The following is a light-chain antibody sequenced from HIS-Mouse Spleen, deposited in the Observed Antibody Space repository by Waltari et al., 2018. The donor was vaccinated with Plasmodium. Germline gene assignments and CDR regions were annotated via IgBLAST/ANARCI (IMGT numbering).Light chain of an antibody. CDR1: RLRSDY. CDR2: GKN. V-gene: IGLV3-19*01. Sequence: SSDRTHDPPVPVALGQTVRITCQGDRLRSDYAGWYQQKPGQPPVLVIYGKNNRPSGIPDRFSASSSGNTASLTITGAQAEDEADYYCNSRDSSGNHWVFGGGTKLTVL. CDR3: NSRDSSGNHWV. J-gene: IGLJ3*02.